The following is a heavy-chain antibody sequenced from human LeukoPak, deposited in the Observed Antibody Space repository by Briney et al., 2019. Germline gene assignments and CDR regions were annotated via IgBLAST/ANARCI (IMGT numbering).Heavy chain of an antibody. CDR2: ISGSGGST. Sequence: GGSLRLSCAASGFTFSSYGMSWVRQAPGKGLEWVSAISGSGGSTYYADSVKGRFTISRDNSKNTLYLQMNNLRAEDTAVYYCAKRLLWFGELPYFDYWGQGTLVTVSS. CDR3: AKRLLWFGELPYFDY. D-gene: IGHD3-10*01. CDR1: GFTFSSYG. J-gene: IGHJ4*02. V-gene: IGHV3-23*01.